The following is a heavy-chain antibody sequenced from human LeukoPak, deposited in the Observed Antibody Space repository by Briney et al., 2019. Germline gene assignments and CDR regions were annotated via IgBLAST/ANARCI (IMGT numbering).Heavy chain of an antibody. CDR1: GFTFSSYA. J-gene: IGHJ4*02. V-gene: IGHV3-7*01. D-gene: IGHD1-26*01. CDR3: ARGFVGTSPG. CDR2: IKQDGSEK. Sequence: PGGSLRLSCAASGFTFSSYAMSWVRQAPGKGLEWVANIKQDGSEKYYVDSAKGRFTISRDNAKNSLYLQMSSLRGEDTAIYYCARGFVGTSPGWGQGTLVTVSS.